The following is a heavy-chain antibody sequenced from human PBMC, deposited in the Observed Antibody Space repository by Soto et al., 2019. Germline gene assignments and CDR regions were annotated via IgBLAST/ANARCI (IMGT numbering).Heavy chain of an antibody. Sequence: SVKVSCKALRGTFTNYAFSWVRQAPGQGLEWMGGIMPFFGSGNYAQKFQGRINITADESTSSVYLGLTSLRSEDTAVYYCARDRAGYYSHFVYWGQGTLVTVSS. CDR3: ARDRAGYYSHFVY. V-gene: IGHV1-69*13. D-gene: IGHD3-22*01. J-gene: IGHJ4*02. CDR2: IMPFFGSG. CDR1: RGTFTNYA.